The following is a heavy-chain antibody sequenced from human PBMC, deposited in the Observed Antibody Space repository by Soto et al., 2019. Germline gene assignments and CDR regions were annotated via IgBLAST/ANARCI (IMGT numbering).Heavy chain of an antibody. CDR2: IKIKTDGGKK. CDR3: TRDSAQGNRWLYAFDI. CDR1: GFTFSNDW. V-gene: IGHV3-15*01. J-gene: IGHJ3*02. D-gene: IGHD2-15*01. Sequence: PVGSLRLSCAASGFTFSNDWMSWVRQAPGKGLEWVGRIKIKTDGGKKDYAAPVKGRFTISRNNSKNTLYLQMNSLKTEDTAVYYCTRDSAQGNRWLYAFDIWGQGTMVTVSS.